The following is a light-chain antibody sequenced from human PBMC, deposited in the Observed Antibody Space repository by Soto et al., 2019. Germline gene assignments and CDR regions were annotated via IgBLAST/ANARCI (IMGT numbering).Light chain of an antibody. CDR3: SSYTSSTTPYV. CDR2: DVS. V-gene: IGLV2-14*03. CDR1: SSDVGGYNY. J-gene: IGLJ1*01. Sequence: QSVLTQPASVSGSPGQSITISCTGTSSDVGGYNYVSWYQRHPGKAPKLMIFDVSNRPSGVSNRFSGSKSANTASLTISGLQAEDEADYFCSSYTSSTTPYVFVTGTKVTVL.